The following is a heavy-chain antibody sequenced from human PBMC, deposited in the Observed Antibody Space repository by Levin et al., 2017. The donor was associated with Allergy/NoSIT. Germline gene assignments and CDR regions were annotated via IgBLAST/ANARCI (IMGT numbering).Heavy chain of an antibody. D-gene: IGHD3-9*01. V-gene: IGHV4-59*01. J-gene: IGHJ4*02. CDR3: VKLETGTVDY. CDR1: GGSINNYY. Sequence: PGGSLRLSCTVSGGSINNYYWGWIRQPPGKELEWIGYIYYTGSTNYIPSLKSRLTISVDPSKNQFFLKLNYVTAADTAVYYGVKLETGTVDYWGQGTLVTVSS. CDR2: IYYTGST.